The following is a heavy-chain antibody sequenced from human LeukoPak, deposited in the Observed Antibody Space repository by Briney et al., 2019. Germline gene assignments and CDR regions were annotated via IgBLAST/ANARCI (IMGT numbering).Heavy chain of an antibody. D-gene: IGHD4-17*01. CDR1: GGSMSSSSYY. Sequence: KPSETLSLTCTVSGGSMSSSSYYWGWIRQPPGKGLEWIGSIYYSGSTYYNPSLKSRVTISVDTSKNQFSLKLSSVTAADTAVYYCARDGITDRPTVTTRKYNWFDPWGQGTLVTVSS. J-gene: IGHJ5*02. CDR3: ARDGITDRPTVTTRKYNWFDP. V-gene: IGHV4-39*02. CDR2: IYYSGST.